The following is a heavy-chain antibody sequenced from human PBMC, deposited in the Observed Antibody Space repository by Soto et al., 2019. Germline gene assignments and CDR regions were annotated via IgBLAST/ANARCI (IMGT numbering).Heavy chain of an antibody. D-gene: IGHD6-19*01. Sequence: LETLCLTCGVSGGSISGYAWSWIRQPPGKGLEWIGNIHYTGGTNYNPSLKSRLTISLDTSKIQISLQLTSVTAADTAIYYCARRTKLGTAWYPDCWGQGTLVTVS. CDR1: GGSISGYA. CDR3: ARRTKLGTAWYPDC. J-gene: IGHJ4*02. V-gene: IGHV4-59*08. CDR2: IHYTGGT.